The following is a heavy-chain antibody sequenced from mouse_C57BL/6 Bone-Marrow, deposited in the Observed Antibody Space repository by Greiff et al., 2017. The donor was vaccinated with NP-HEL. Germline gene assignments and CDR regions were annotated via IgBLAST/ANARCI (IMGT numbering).Heavy chain of an antibody. CDR2: ISDGGSYT. CDR1: GFTFSSYA. CDR3: ARDQLGDFDY. V-gene: IGHV5-4*01. D-gene: IGHD4-1*02. J-gene: IGHJ2*01. Sequence: EVQLMESGGGLVKPGGSLKLSCAASGFTFSSYAMSWVRQTPEKRLEWVATISDGGSYTYYPDNVKGRFTISRDNAKNNLYLQMSHLKSEDTAMYYCARDQLGDFDYWGQGTTLTVSS.